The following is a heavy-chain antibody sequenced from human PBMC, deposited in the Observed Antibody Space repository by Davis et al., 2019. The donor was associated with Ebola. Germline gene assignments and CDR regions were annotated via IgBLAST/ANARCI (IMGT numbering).Heavy chain of an antibody. CDR3: ARLSITMVRGVRNYYYGMDV. D-gene: IGHD3-10*01. J-gene: IGHJ6*02. CDR1: GGSFSGYY. Sequence: SETLSLTCAVYGGSFSGYYWSWIRQPPGKGLEWIGEINHSGSTNYNPSLKSRVTISVDTSKNQFSLKLSSVTAADTAVYYCARLSITMVRGVRNYYYGMDVWGQGTTVTVSS. V-gene: IGHV4-34*01. CDR2: INHSGST.